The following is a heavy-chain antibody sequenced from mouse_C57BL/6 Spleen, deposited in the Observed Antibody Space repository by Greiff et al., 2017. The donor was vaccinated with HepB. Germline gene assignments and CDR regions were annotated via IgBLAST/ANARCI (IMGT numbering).Heavy chain of an antibody. Sequence: VQLQESGPELVKPGASVKISCKASGYAFSSSWMNWVKQRPGKGLEWIGRIYPGDGDTNYNGKFKGKATLTADKSSSTAYMQISSLTSEDSAVYFCASYTTVVADYAMDYWGQGTSVTVSS. D-gene: IGHD1-1*01. CDR3: ASYTTVVADYAMDY. J-gene: IGHJ4*01. V-gene: IGHV1-82*01. CDR2: IYPGDGDT. CDR1: GYAFSSSW.